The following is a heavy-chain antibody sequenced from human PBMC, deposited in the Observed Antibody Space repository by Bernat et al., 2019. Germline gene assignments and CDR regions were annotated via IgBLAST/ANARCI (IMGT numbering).Heavy chain of an antibody. CDR1: GFTFRSYW. V-gene: IGHV3-74*01. CDR3: AKLNRPYYDSSGYPHDAFDI. J-gene: IGHJ3*02. CDR2: INSDGSST. Sequence: EVQLVESGGGLVQPGGSLRLSCAASGFTFRSYWMHWVRQAPGKGLVWVSGINSDGSSTYYADSVKGRFTISRDNSKNTLYLQMNSLRAEDTAVYYCAKLNRPYYDSSGYPHDAFDIWGQGTMVTVSS. D-gene: IGHD3-22*01.